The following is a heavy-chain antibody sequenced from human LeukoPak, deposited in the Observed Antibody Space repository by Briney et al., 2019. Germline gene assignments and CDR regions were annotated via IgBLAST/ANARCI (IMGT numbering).Heavy chain of an antibody. J-gene: IGHJ4*02. CDR3: AGHWGYQLRTGKITMVRGVDY. CDR1: GYSISSGYF. CDR2: IYHSGST. D-gene: IGHD3-10*01. V-gene: IGHV4-38-2*02. Sequence: SETLSLTCTVSGYSISSGYFWGWIRQPPGKGLEWIGSIYHSGSTYYNPSLKSRVTISVDTSKNQFSLKLSSVTAADTAVYYCAGHWGYQLRTGKITMVRGVDYWGQGTLVTVSS.